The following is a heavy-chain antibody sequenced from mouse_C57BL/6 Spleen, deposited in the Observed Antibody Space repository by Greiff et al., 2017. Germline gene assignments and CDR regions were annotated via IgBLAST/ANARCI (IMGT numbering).Heavy chain of an antibody. CDR1: GYSITSGYY. J-gene: IGHJ3*01. D-gene: IGHD1-1*01. CDR3: ARERGYYCGSSYGPFAY. Sequence: ESGPGLVKPSQSLSLTCSVTGYSITSGYYWNWIRQFPGNKLEWMGYISYDGSNNYNPSLKNRISITRDTSKNQFFLKLNSVTTEDTAAFYCARERGYYCGSSYGPFAYWGQGTLVTVSA. CDR2: ISYDGSN. V-gene: IGHV3-6*01.